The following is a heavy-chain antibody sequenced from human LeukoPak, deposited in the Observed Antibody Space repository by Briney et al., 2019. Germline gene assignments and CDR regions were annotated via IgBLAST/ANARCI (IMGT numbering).Heavy chain of an antibody. CDR2: ISSSGSTI. CDR1: GFTFNSYE. Sequence: GGSLRLSCAASGFTFNSYEMNWVRQAPGKGREWVSYISSSGSTIYYADSVEGRFTISRDNAKNSLYLQMNSLRAEDTAVYYCARVEWIVGFDYWGQGTLVTVSS. J-gene: IGHJ4*02. V-gene: IGHV3-48*03. CDR3: ARVEWIVGFDY. D-gene: IGHD1-26*01.